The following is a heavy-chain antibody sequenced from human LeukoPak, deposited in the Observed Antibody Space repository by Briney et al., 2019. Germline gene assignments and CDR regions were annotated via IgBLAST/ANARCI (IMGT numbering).Heavy chain of an antibody. V-gene: IGHV3-7*01. J-gene: IGHJ6*03. CDR3: ARERGPWAWSGYSYYYYYMDV. CDR2: IKEDGSEN. D-gene: IGHD3-3*01. CDR1: GFILSPYW. Sequence: GGSLRLSCIASGFILSPYWMTWVRQAPGRGLEWVANIKEDGSENYSVDSVKGRFTISRDNAKNSLFLQMNSLRADDTAVYYCARERGPWAWSGYSYYYYYMDVWGKGTTVTVSS.